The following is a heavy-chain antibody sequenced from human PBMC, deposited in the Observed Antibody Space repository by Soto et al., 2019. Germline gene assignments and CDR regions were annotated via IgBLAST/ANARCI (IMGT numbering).Heavy chain of an antibody. CDR1: GGSISSYY. CDR2: IYYSGST. D-gene: IGHD3-3*01. V-gene: IGHV4-59*08. Sequence: SETLSLTCTVSGGSISSYYWSWIRQPPGKGLEWIGYIYYSGSTNYNPSLKSRVTISVDTSKNRFSLKLSSVTAADTAVYYCARLAYYDPRYNWFDPWGQGTLVTVSS. J-gene: IGHJ5*02. CDR3: ARLAYYDPRYNWFDP.